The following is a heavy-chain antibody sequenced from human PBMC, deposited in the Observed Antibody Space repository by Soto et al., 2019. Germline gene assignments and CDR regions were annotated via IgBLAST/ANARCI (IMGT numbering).Heavy chain of an antibody. Sequence: EVQLVESGGGLVQSGGSLRLSCAASGFSFSSYWMSWVRQAPGKGLEWVAKIKQDGTEKYYVDSVKGRFTISRDNAKNSLYLQMSTLRDEDTAVYYGAREGDWCFDLWGRGTLVSVSS. CDR3: AREGDWCFDL. J-gene: IGHJ2*01. CDR2: IKQDGTEK. D-gene: IGHD1-26*01. CDR1: GFSFSSYW. V-gene: IGHV3-7*01.